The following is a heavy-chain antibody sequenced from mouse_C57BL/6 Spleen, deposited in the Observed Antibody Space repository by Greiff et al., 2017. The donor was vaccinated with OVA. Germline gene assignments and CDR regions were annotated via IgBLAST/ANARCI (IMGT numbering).Heavy chain of an antibody. CDR3: ARRDTTVEFYFDY. CDR2: IHPNSGST. V-gene: IGHV1-64*01. Sequence: VQLQQPGAELVKPGASVKLSCKASGYTFTSYWMHWVKQRPGQGLEWIGMIHPNSGSTNYNEKFKSKATLTVDKSSSTAYMQLSSLTSEDSAVYYCARRDTTVEFYFDYWGQGTTLTVSS. CDR1: GYTFTSYW. D-gene: IGHD1-1*01. J-gene: IGHJ2*01.